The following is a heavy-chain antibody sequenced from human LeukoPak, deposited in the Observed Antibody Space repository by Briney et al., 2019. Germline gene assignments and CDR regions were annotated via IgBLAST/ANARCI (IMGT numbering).Heavy chain of an antibody. Sequence: GGSLRLSCAASGFTFSDHGIHWVRHAPGKGLEWVAIIYYDGKNKYYADSAKGRFTISRDNPKNTAYLQMNSLSGDDSGVYYCSRGGWPTAGTPRMDVWGQGTTVIVSS. CDR3: SRGGWPTAGTPRMDV. J-gene: IGHJ6*02. CDR1: GFTFSDHG. D-gene: IGHD6-13*01. V-gene: IGHV3-33*01. CDR2: IYYDGKNK.